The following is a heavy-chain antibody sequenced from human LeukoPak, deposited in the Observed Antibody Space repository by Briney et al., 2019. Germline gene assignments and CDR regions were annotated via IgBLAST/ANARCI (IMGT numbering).Heavy chain of an antibody. CDR1: GYTFTGYY. CDR3: ARANIVVVPAAIGY. J-gene: IGHJ4*02. Sequence: ASVKVSCKASGYTFTGYYMHWVRQAPGQGLEWMGWINPNSGGTNYAQKFQGRVTMTRDTSISTAYMELSRLRSDDTAVYYCARANIVVVPAAIGYWGQGTLVTVSS. V-gene: IGHV1-2*02. D-gene: IGHD2-2*01. CDR2: INPNSGGT.